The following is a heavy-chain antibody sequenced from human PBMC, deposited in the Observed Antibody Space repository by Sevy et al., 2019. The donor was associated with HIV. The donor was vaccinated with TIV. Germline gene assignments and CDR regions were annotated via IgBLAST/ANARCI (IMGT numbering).Heavy chain of an antibody. D-gene: IGHD3-3*02. J-gene: IGHJ3*02. V-gene: IGHV3-23*01. CDR3: AKEWGVSNFGVTDAYDI. CDR2: ISGSGGTT. CDR1: GFTFSNYA. Sequence: GGSLRLSCAASGFTFSNYAMNWVRQAPGKGLEWVSVISGSGGTTYYADSVKGRFTISRDNSKNTVHLQMNSLRVEDTAVYYCAKEWGVSNFGVTDAYDIWGQGKMVTVSS.